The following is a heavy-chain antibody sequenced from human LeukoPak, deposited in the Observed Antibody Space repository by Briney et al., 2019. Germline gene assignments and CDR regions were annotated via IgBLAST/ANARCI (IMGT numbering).Heavy chain of an antibody. D-gene: IGHD2-2*01. Sequence: PGGSLRLSCAASGFTFSDFGMNWVRQTPGKGLEWVSSITSSGSFINYADSVKGRFTISRDNAKNSLYLQMNSLRAEDTAVYYCVRGLGYCSSTRCSPGYCMDVWGKGTTVTVSS. CDR1: GFTFSDFG. CDR3: VRGLGYCSSTRCSPGYCMDV. CDR2: ITSSGSFI. V-gene: IGHV3-21*01. J-gene: IGHJ6*03.